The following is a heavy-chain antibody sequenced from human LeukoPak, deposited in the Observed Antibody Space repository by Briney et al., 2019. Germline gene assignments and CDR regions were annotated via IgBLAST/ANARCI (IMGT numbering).Heavy chain of an antibody. CDR3: ARSGRWSGYVSDPDNWFDP. CDR1: GFTFSSYA. Sequence: GRSLRLSCAASGFTFSSYATHWVRQAPGKGLEWVAVISYDGSNKYYADSVKGRFTISRDNSKNTLYLQMNSLRAEDTAVYYCARSGRWSGYVSDPDNWFDPWGQGTLVTVSS. J-gene: IGHJ5*02. D-gene: IGHD3-3*01. CDR2: ISYDGSNK. V-gene: IGHV3-30-3*01.